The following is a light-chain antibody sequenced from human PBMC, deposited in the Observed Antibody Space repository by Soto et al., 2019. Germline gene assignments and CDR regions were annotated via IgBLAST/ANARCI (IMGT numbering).Light chain of an antibody. V-gene: IGLV2-14*01. J-gene: IGLJ1*01. CDR2: EVT. CDR3: SSYTSTSSYL. Sequence: QSALTQPASVSASPGQSITISCTGTSSDVGGYNYVSWSQQHPGKAPKVIIYEVTYRPSGVSSRFSGSKSGNTASLTISGLQAEDEADYYCSSYTSTSSYLFGTGTKLTVL. CDR1: SSDVGGYNY.